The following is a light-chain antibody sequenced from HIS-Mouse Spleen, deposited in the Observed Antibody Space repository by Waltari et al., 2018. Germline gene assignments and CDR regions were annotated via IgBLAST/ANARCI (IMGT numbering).Light chain of an antibody. CDR1: QGISSY. CDR3: QQYYSYPPWT. V-gene: IGKV1-8*01. CDR2: AAS. Sequence: AIRMTQSPSSLPAPPGDRVTITCRASQGISSYLAWYQQKPGKAPKLLIYAASTLQSGVPSRFSGSGSGTDFTLTISCLQSEDFATYYCQQYYSYPPWTFGQGTKVEIK. J-gene: IGKJ1*01.